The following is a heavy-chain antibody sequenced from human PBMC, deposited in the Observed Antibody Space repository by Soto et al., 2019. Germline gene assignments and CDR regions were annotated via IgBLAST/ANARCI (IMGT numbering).Heavy chain of an antibody. J-gene: IGHJ4*02. CDR1: GFSLSTSGVT. Sequence: SGPTLVNPTQTLTLTCTFSGFSLSTSGVTVSWIRQPPGKALEWLALIYWNDDKRYSPSPKSRLTVTRDTSRNQVVLTMTNMDPVDTATYFCAQGRIVGATFRYWGQGTLVTVSS. CDR3: AQGRIVGATFRY. D-gene: IGHD1-26*01. V-gene: IGHV2-5*01. CDR2: IYWNDDK.